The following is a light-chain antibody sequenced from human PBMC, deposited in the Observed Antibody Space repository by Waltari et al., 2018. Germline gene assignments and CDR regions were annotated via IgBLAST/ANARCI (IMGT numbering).Light chain of an antibody. V-gene: IGKV1-8*01. CDR3: QQYYSYLLT. CDR2: AAS. J-gene: IGKJ4*01. CDR1: QGISSY. Sequence: AIRITQSPSSFSASTGDRVTITFRASQGISSYLAWYKQKTGKAPKLLIYAASTLQSGVPSRFSGSGSGTDFTLTISCLQSEDFATYYCQQYYSYLLTFGGGTKVEIK.